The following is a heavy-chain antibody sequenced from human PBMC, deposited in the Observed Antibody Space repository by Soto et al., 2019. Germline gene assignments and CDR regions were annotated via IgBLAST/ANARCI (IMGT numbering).Heavy chain of an antibody. J-gene: IGHJ5*02. CDR1: GYTFTSYP. V-gene: IGHV1-3*01. CDR3: ATDRGGYCSGGSCSEAWFDP. CDR2: INAGNGGT. Sequence: ASVKVSCKASGYTFTSYPMNWLRQAPGQRPEWMGWINAGNGGTKYSQKFQGRVSITRDTSASTAYMQLSRLRSEDTAVYYCATDRGGYCSGGSCSEAWFDPWGEGTLVTVCS. D-gene: IGHD2-15*01.